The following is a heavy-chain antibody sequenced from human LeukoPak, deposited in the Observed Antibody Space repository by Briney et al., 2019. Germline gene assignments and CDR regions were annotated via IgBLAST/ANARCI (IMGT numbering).Heavy chain of an antibody. CDR3: AKEKKRITMIVVVIRSNWFDP. J-gene: IGHJ5*02. CDR2: FSGSGGST. V-gene: IGHV3-23*01. Sequence: AGGSLRLSCAASGFTFSSYAMSWVRQAPGKGLEWVSAFSGSGGSTYYADSVKGRFTISRDNSKNTLYLQMNSLRAEDTAVYYCAKEKKRITMIVVVIRSNWFDPWGQGTLVTVSS. D-gene: IGHD3-22*01. CDR1: GFTFSSYA.